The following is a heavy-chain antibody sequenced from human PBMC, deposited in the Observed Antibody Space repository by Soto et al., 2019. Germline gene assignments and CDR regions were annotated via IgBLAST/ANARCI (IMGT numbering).Heavy chain of an antibody. J-gene: IGHJ4*02. D-gene: IGHD6-19*01. CDR1: GFTFSSYE. V-gene: IGHV3-48*03. Sequence: EVRLVESGGGLVQPGGSLRLSCAASGFTFSSYEMNWVRQAPGKGLEWVSYISSSGSTIYYADSVKGRFTISRDNAKNSLYLQMNSLRAEDTAVYYCARESSGWYDYWGQGTLVTVSS. CDR3: ARESSGWYDY. CDR2: ISSSGSTI.